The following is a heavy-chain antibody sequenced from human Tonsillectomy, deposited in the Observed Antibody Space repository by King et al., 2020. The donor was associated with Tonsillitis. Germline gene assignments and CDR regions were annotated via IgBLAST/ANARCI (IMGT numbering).Heavy chain of an antibody. D-gene: IGHD3-22*01. CDR3: ARDGYYYDSSGYYYHFFDY. CDR2: ISYSWST. CDR1: GGSIISGDYY. J-gene: IGHJ4*02. V-gene: IGHV4-30-4*01. Sequence: QLQESGPGLVKPSQTLSLTCTVSGGSIISGDYYWSWIRQPPGKGLEWFGYISYSWSTYYNPSLKSRCTISVDTSQTQLSLKLSSVTAADTAVYYCARDGYYYDSSGYYYHFFDYWGQGTLVTVSS.